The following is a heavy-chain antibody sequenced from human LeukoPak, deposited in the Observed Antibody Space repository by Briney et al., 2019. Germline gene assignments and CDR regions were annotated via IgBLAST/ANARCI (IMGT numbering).Heavy chain of an antibody. V-gene: IGHV3-30*02. Sequence: GGSLRLSCGASGFTFSSYGMHWVRQGPGKGLEWVAFIRHDGSKKYHADSVKGRFTISRDNSKNTLYLQMGSLRAEDMAVYYCARAPYYYGSGQYYFDYWGQGTLVTVSS. CDR1: GFTFSSYG. CDR3: ARAPYYYGSGQYYFDY. D-gene: IGHD3-10*01. J-gene: IGHJ4*02. CDR2: IRHDGSKK.